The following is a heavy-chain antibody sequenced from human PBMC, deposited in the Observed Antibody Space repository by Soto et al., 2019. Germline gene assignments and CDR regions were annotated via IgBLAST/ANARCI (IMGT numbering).Heavy chain of an antibody. V-gene: IGHV3-66*01. CDR3: ARDRRDGDKI. CDR2: IYSGGSI. J-gene: IGHJ4*02. D-gene: IGHD7-27*01. Sequence: EVQVVESGGGLVQPGGSLRLSCAASGFSVSSNYMSWVRQAPGKGLEWVSVIYSGGSIYYADSVQGRFTTSRDNSKNTLYLQMNSLRAEDTAVYYCARDRRDGDKIWDQGVLVTVSS. CDR1: GFSVSSNY.